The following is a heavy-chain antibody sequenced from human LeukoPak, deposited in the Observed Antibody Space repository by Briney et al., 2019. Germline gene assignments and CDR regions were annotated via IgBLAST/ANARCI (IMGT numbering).Heavy chain of an antibody. CDR1: GFTFSSYE. D-gene: IGHD6-19*01. Sequence: GGSLRLSCAASGFTFSSYEMNWVRQAPGKGLEWVSYISSSGSTIYYADSVKGRFTISRDNAKNSLYLQMTSLRAEDTAVYYCARGGWAVAGTFYFDYWGQGTLVTVSS. CDR3: ARGGWAVAGTFYFDY. V-gene: IGHV3-48*03. J-gene: IGHJ4*02. CDR2: ISSSGSTI.